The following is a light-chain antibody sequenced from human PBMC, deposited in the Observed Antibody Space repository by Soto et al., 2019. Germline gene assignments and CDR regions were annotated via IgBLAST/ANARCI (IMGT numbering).Light chain of an antibody. CDR2: SNN. V-gene: IGLV1-44*01. CDR3: AAWDDSLNGHV. CDR1: SSNIGSNI. Sequence: QSVLTQPPSASGTPGQRVTISFSGSSSNIGSNIVNWYQQLPGTAPKLLIYSNNQRPSGVPDRFSGSKSGTSASLAISGLQSEDEADYYCAAWDDSLNGHVFGGGTKLTVL. J-gene: IGLJ2*01.